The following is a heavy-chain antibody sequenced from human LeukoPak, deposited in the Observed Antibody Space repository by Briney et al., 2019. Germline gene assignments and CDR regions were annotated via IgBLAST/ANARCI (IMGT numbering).Heavy chain of an antibody. V-gene: IGHV3-33*01. CDR2: IWYDGSNK. CDR1: GFTFSSYG. J-gene: IGHJ4*02. CDR3: ARVSRVAGTDY. Sequence: GGSLRLSCAASGFTFSSYGMHWVRQAPGKGLEWVAVIWYDGSNKYYADSVKGRFTISRDNSKNTLHLQMNSLRAEDTAVYYCARVSRVAGTDYWGQGTLVTVSS. D-gene: IGHD6-19*01.